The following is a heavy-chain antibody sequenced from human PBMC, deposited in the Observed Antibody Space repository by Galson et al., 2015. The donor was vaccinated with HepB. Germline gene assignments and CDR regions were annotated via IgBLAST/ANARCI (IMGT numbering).Heavy chain of an antibody. CDR1: GFTFSSYA. CDR2: ISSNGGST. V-gene: IGHV3-64*04. D-gene: IGHD2-15*01. CDR3: APRGVADLP. Sequence: SLRLSCAASGFTFSSYAMHWVRQAPGKGLEYVSAISSNGGSTYYADSVKGRFTISRDNSKNTLYLQMNSLRAEDTAVYYCAPRGVADLPWGQGTLVTVSS. J-gene: IGHJ5*02.